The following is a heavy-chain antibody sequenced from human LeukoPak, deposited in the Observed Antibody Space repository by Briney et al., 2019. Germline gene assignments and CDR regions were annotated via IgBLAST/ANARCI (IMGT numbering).Heavy chain of an antibody. CDR1: GGSISSYY. J-gene: IGHJ4*02. V-gene: IGHV4-59*08. CDR3: ARLPARKGVYFDY. D-gene: IGHD6-6*01. CDR2: IYYSGST. Sequence: PSETLSLTCTVSGGSISSYYWSSIRQPPEKGLEWIGYIYYSGSTNYNPSPKSRVTISVDTSKNQFSLKLSSVTAADTAVYYCARLPARKGVYFDYWGQGTLVTVSS.